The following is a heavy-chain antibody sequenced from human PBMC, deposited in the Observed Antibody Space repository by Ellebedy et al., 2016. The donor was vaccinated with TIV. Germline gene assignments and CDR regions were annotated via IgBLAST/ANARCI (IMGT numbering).Heavy chain of an antibody. J-gene: IGHJ6*02. D-gene: IGHD5-18*01. V-gene: IGHV3-11*01. CDR1: GFTFSDYY. CDR3: AREGDTAMVHGMDV. CDR2: ISSSGSTI. Sequence: GESLKISCAASGFTFSDYYMSWIRQAPGKGLEWVSYISSSGSTIYYADPVKGRFTISRDNAKNSLYLHMTSLRAEDTAVYYCAREGDTAMVHGMDVWGQGTTVTVSS.